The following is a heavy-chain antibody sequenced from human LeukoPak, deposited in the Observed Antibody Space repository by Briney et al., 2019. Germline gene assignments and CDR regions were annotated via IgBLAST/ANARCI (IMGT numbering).Heavy chain of an antibody. CDR1: GYTFTNHG. Sequence: ASVKVSCKASGYTFTNHGISWVRQAPGQGLEWMGWISTYNGNTNYAQELQGRVTMTTDTSTSTAYMELRSLRSDDTAVYYCARSGGWAYGDYDGFIAFDIWGQGTMVTVSS. D-gene: IGHD4-17*01. V-gene: IGHV1-18*01. CDR2: ISTYNGNT. J-gene: IGHJ3*02. CDR3: ARSGGWAYGDYDGFIAFDI.